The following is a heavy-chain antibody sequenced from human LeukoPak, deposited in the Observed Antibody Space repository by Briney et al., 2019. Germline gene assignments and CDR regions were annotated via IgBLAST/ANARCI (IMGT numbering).Heavy chain of an antibody. CDR3: ARVCRVVVAATEYNWFDP. Sequence: PSETLSLTCTVSGGAVSSGSYYWSWIRQPPGKELEWIGYIYYSGTTNYNPSLNSRVTISVDTSKNQFSLKLSSVTAADTAVYYCARVCRVVVAATEYNWFDPWGQGTLVTVSS. V-gene: IGHV4-61*01. CDR1: GGAVSSGSYY. D-gene: IGHD2-15*01. CDR2: IYYSGTT. J-gene: IGHJ5*02.